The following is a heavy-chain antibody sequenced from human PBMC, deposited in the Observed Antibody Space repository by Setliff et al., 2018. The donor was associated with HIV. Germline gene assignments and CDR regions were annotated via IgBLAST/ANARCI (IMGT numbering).Heavy chain of an antibody. CDR2: ISRSSDEI. CDR1: GFIFSSHS. V-gene: IGHV3-21*06. Sequence: GGSLRLSCAASGFIFSSHSMNWVRQAPGKGLEWVPSISRSSDEIHYADSVKGRFTISRDNTKNSLYLQMNSLRVDDTAVYYCARDHGGKDYWGQGTLVTVSS. J-gene: IGHJ4*02. CDR3: ARDHGGKDY.